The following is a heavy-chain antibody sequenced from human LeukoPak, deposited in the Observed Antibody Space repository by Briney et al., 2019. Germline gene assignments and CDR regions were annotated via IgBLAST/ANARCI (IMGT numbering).Heavy chain of an antibody. V-gene: IGHV1-18*01. D-gene: IGHD3-9*01. CDR1: GYTFTSYG. Sequence: ASVKVSCKASGYTFTSYGISWVRQAPGQGLEWMGWISAYNGNTNYAQKLQGRVTMTRDMSTSTVYMELSSLRSEDTAVYYCARDYETGYDYWGQGTLVTVSS. J-gene: IGHJ4*02. CDR2: ISAYNGNT. CDR3: ARDYETGYDY.